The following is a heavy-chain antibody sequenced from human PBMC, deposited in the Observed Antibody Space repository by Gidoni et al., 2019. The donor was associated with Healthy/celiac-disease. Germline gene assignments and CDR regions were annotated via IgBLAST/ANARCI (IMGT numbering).Heavy chain of an antibody. V-gene: IGHV3-15*01. CDR2: IKSKTDGGTT. J-gene: IGHJ6*02. Sequence: EVQLVESGGGLVTPGGSLRLSCAASGFTFSNAWMSWVRQAPGKGLEWVGRIKSKTDGGTTDYAAPVKGRFTISRDDSKNTLYLQMNSLKTEDTAVYYCTTDIMSGYYYGMDVWGQGTTVTVSS. CDR1: GFTFSNAW. D-gene: IGHD3-3*01. CDR3: TTDIMSGYYYGMDV.